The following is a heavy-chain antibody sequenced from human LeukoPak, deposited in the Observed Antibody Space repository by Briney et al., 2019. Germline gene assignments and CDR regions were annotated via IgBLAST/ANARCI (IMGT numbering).Heavy chain of an antibody. V-gene: IGHV3-30*04. CDR3: AKGSKAVVFTRDHYMDV. D-gene: IGHD3-22*01. CDR2: ISYDGSNK. CDR1: GFTFSSYA. J-gene: IGHJ6*03. Sequence: TGGSLRLSCAASGFTFSSYAMHWVRQAPGKGLEWVAVISYDGSNKYYADSVKGRFTISRDNSKNTLYLQMNSLRAEDTAVYYCAKGSKAVVFTRDHYMDVWGKGTTVTISS.